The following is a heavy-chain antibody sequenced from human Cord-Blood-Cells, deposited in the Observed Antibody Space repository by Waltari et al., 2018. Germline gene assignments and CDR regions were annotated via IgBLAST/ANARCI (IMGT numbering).Heavy chain of an antibody. CDR2: SNHSGRT. D-gene: IGHD3-10*01. CDR1: GGSFSGYY. CDR3: ARRSGSGGGFDY. J-gene: IGHJ4*02. Sequence: QVQLQQWGAGLLKPSETLSLTFAVYGGSFSGYYWSWIRQPPGKGLEWIGESNHSGRTNYNPSRKRRVTISVDTSKNQFSLKLSSVTAADTAVYYCARRSGSGGGFDYWGQGTLVTVSS. V-gene: IGHV4-34*01.